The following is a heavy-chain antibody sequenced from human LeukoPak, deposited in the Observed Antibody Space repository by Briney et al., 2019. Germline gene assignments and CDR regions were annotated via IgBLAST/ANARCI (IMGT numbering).Heavy chain of an antibody. Sequence: SQTLSLTCTVSGGSISSSHYYWGWIRQPPGKGLEWIGSIYYSGSTYYSPSLKPPVTISLDTSKNQVSLKLSSVTAADTAIYYCVRVHYSSGSLSSWFDPWGRGILVTVSS. CDR3: VRVHYSSGSLSSWFDP. V-gene: IGHV4-39*01. J-gene: IGHJ5*02. CDR1: GGSISSSHYY. CDR2: IYYSGST. D-gene: IGHD3-10*01.